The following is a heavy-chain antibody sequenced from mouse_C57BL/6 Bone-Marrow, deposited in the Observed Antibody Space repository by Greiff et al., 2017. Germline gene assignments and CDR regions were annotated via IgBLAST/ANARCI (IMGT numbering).Heavy chain of an antibody. J-gene: IGHJ2*01. CDR2: IYPRSGNT. Sequence: QVQLQQSGAELARPGASVKLSCKASGYTFTSYGISWVKQRTGQGLEWIGEIYPRSGNTYYNEKFKGKATLTADKSSSTAYMELRSLTSEDSAVYFCARSGYYYGLYYFDYWGQGTTLTVSS. V-gene: IGHV1-81*01. CDR1: GYTFTSYG. CDR3: ARSGYYYGLYYFDY. D-gene: IGHD1-1*01.